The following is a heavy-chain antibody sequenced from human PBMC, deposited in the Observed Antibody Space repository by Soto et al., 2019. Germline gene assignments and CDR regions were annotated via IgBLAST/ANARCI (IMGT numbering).Heavy chain of an antibody. J-gene: IGHJ4*02. Sequence: EVQLVESGGGLVQPGGSLRLSCAASGFTFSSYSMNWVRQAPGKGLEWVSYISSSSSTIYYADSVKGRFTISRDNAKNSLDLQMNSLRAEDTAVYYCAIDLNYGLFDYWGQGTLVTVSS. CDR3: AIDLNYGLFDY. CDR1: GFTFSSYS. CDR2: ISSSSSTI. V-gene: IGHV3-48*01. D-gene: IGHD4-17*01.